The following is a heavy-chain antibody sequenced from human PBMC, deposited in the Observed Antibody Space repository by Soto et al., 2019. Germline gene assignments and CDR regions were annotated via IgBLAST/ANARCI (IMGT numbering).Heavy chain of an antibody. D-gene: IGHD6-6*01. Sequence: QVQLVESGGGVVQPGRSLRLSCAASGFTFSSYGMHWVRQAPGKGLEWVAVIWYDGSNKYYADSVKGRVTISRDNSKNTLYLQMNSLRAENTAVYYCARDPRYSSSSDDFDYWGKGTLVTVSS. CDR3: ARDPRYSSSSDDFDY. J-gene: IGHJ4*02. CDR2: IWYDGSNK. CDR1: GFTFSSYG. V-gene: IGHV3-33*01.